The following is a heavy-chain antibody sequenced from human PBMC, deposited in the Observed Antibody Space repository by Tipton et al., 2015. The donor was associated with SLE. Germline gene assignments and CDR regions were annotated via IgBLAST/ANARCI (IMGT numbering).Heavy chain of an antibody. D-gene: IGHD1-26*01. CDR1: SYSISNDNW. V-gene: IGHV4-28*03. CDR3: AKDSGTYYFDF. Sequence: TLSLTCTVSSYSISNDNWWGWIRQPPGKGLEWIGYFYYSGATYYNPSLKSRVTMSIDTSKNQFPLKLSSVTAADTAVYYCAKDSGTYYFDFWGQGVLVNVSS. J-gene: IGHJ4*02. CDR2: FYYSGAT.